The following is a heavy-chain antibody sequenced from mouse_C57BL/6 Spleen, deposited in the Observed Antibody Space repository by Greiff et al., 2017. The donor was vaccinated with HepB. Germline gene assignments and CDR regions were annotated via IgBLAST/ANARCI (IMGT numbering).Heavy chain of an antibody. V-gene: IGHV1-20*01. CDR2: INPYNGDT. CDR3: ARRGLYYDYDVGDYFDY. J-gene: IGHJ2*01. Sequence: VQLQQSGPELVKPGDSVKISCKASGYSFTGYFMNWVMQSHGKSLEWIGRINPYNGDTFYNQKFKGQATLTVDKSSSTAHMELRSLTSEDSAVYYCARRGLYYDYDVGDYFDYWGQGTTLTVSS. D-gene: IGHD2-4*01. CDR1: GYSFTGYF.